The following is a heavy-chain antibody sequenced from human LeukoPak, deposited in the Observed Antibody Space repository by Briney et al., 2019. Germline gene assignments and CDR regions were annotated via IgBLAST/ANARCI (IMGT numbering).Heavy chain of an antibody. D-gene: IGHD2-21*01. CDR3: ARERAYCGGDCYSMPSYYFDY. CDR2: IDHSGST. Sequence: SETLSLTCAVYGGSFSGFYWNWIRQPPGKGLEWIGEIDHSGSTNYNPSLKSRVTISVDTSKNQFSLKLSSVTAADTAVYYCARERAYCGGDCYSMPSYYFDYWGQGTLVTVSS. J-gene: IGHJ4*02. CDR1: GGSFSGFY. V-gene: IGHV4-34*01.